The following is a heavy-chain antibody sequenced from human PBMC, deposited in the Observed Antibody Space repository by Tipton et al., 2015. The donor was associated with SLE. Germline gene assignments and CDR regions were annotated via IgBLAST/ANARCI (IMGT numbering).Heavy chain of an antibody. Sequence: TLSLTCTVSGGSISSYYWSWIRQPPGKGLEWIGYIYNSGSTNYNPSLKSRVTMSVDTSKNQFSLKLSSVTPADTAVYYCARGAAAADTGAFDSWGQGTMVTVSS. CDR1: GGSISSYY. J-gene: IGHJ3*02. D-gene: IGHD6-13*01. V-gene: IGHV4-59*01. CDR3: ARGAAAADTGAFDS. CDR2: IYNSGST.